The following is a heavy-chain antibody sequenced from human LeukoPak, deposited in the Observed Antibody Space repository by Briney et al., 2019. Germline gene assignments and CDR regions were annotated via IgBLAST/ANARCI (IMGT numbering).Heavy chain of an antibody. CDR1: GYTFNGLY. CDR3: ARWMATVTTPDY. D-gene: IGHD4-11*01. Sequence: ASVKVSCKASGYTFNGLYLHWVRQAPGQGLEWMGWINPNSGGTNYAQKFQGRVTMTRDTSISTAYMELSRLRSDDTAVYYCARWMATVTTPDYWGQGTLVTVSS. J-gene: IGHJ4*02. V-gene: IGHV1-2*02. CDR2: INPNSGGT.